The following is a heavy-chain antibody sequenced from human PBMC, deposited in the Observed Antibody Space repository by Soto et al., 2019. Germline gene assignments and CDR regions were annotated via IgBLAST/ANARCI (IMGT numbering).Heavy chain of an antibody. CDR1: GFTFSSYW. J-gene: IGHJ6*02. CDR3: AKEYRSAYSSSWLGLGNYYYGMDV. V-gene: IGHV3-7*01. Sequence: GGSLRLSCAASGFTFSSYWMSWVRQAPGKGLEWVANIKQDGSEKYYVDSVKGRFTISRDNSKNTLYLQMNSLRAEDTAVYYCAKEYRSAYSSSWLGLGNYYYGMDVWGQGTTVTVSS. D-gene: IGHD6-13*01. CDR2: IKQDGSEK.